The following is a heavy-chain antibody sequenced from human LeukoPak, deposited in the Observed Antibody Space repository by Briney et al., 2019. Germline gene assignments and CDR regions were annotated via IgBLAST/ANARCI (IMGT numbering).Heavy chain of an antibody. Sequence: SETLSLTCTVSGGSISSSSYYWGWIRQPPGKGLEWIGSIYYSGSTNYNPSLKSRVTISVDTSKNQFSLKLSSVTAADTAVYYCARQNRGYYDSSGYYYPFYYYYMDVWGKGTTVTVSS. CDR3: ARQNRGYYDSSGYYYPFYYYYMDV. D-gene: IGHD3-22*01. J-gene: IGHJ6*03. V-gene: IGHV4-39*01. CDR1: GGSISSSSYY. CDR2: IYYSGST.